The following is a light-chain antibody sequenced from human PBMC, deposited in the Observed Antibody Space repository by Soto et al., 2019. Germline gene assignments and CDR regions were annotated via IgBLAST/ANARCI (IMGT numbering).Light chain of an antibody. Sequence: EIVLTQSPGTLSLSPVERATLSCRASHSVTSRYLAWYQQKPGQAPRLLIYGAYSRATGIPDRFSGSGSGTDFMLTISRLEPEDFAVYYCQQYGSSPPYTFGQGTKLEIK. CDR2: GAY. CDR1: HSVTSRY. V-gene: IGKV3-20*01. J-gene: IGKJ2*01. CDR3: QQYGSSPPYT.